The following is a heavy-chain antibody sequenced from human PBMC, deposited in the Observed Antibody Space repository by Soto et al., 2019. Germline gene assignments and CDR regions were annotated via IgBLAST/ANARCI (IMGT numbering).Heavy chain of an antibody. J-gene: IGHJ3*02. CDR3: AGWVVAATHDAFDI. V-gene: IGHV1-18*04. CDR2: ISAYNGNT. CDR1: GYTFTSNG. D-gene: IGHD2-15*01. Sequence: ASVKVSCKASGYTFTSNGISWVRQAPGQGLEWMGWISAYNGNTNYAQKLQGRVTMTTDTSTSTAYMELRSPRSDDTAVYYCAGWVVAATHDAFDIWGQGTMVTVSS.